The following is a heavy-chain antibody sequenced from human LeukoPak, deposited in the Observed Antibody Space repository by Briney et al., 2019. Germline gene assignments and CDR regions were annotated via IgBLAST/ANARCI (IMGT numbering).Heavy chain of an antibody. Sequence: PSETLSLTCTVSGGSISSGGYYWSWIRQHPGKGLEWIGYIYYSGSTYYNPSLKSRVTISVDTSKNQFSLKLSSVTAADTAVYYCARVTAYGALGKVDYWGQGTLVTVSS. CDR1: GGSISSGGYY. CDR2: IYYSGST. CDR3: ARVTAYGALGKVDY. J-gene: IGHJ4*02. D-gene: IGHD4-17*01. V-gene: IGHV4-31*03.